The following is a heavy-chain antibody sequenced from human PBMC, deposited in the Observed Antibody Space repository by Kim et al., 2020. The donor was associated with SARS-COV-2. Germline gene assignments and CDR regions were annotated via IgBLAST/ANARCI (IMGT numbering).Heavy chain of an antibody. CDR3: ARDSGSYLNWFDP. J-gene: IGHJ5*02. Sequence: NPSLKSRVTIAVDKSKNQCSLKLSSVTAADTAVYYCARDSGSYLNWFDPWGQGTLVTVSS. V-gene: IGHV4-4*02. D-gene: IGHD1-26*01.